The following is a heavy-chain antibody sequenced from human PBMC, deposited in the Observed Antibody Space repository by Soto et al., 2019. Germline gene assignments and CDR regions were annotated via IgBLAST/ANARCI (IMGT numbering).Heavy chain of an antibody. V-gene: IGHV3-48*01. D-gene: IGHD6-6*01. CDR2: ISSSSSTI. CDR3: AIHPGGRIAARPY. CDR1: GFTFSSYS. J-gene: IGHJ4*02. Sequence: GGSLRLSCAASGFTFSSYSMNWVRQAPGKGLEWVSYISSSSSTIYYADSVKGRFTISRDNAKNSLYLQMNSLRAEDTAVYYCAIHPGGRIAARPYWGQGTLVTVSS.